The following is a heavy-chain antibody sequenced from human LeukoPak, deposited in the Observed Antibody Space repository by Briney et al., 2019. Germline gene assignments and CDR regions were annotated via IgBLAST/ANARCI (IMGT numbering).Heavy chain of an antibody. CDR1: GFTFTSYG. CDR3: ARPSGTWGAFDI. V-gene: IGHV3-33*01. J-gene: IGHJ3*02. Sequence: GRSLRLSCAASGFTFTSYGMHWVRQAPGKGLEWVAVIWNDGSNKYYADSVKGRFTISRVNSKNTLYLQMNSLRVEDMAVYYCARPSGTWGAFDIWGQGTMVTVSS. CDR2: IWNDGSNK. D-gene: IGHD1-7*01.